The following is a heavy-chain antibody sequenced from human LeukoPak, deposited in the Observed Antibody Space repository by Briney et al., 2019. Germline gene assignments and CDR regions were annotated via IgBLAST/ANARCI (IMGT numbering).Heavy chain of an antibody. CDR3: ARGGREYSSSYDL. V-gene: IGHV3-11*01. CDR2: ISSSGSSI. Sequence: GGSLRLSCAAPGFTFSDYYMSWIRQAPGKGLEWVSYISSSGSSIYYADSVKGRFTISRDNAKNSLYLQMNSLRVEDTAVYYCARGGREYSSSYDLWGQGTLVTVSS. D-gene: IGHD6-6*01. CDR1: GFTFSDYY. J-gene: IGHJ5*02.